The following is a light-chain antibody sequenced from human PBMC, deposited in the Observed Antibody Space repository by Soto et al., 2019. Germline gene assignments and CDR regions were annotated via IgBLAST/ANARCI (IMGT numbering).Light chain of an antibody. CDR3: QHDVPSLWT. Sequence: SQRTLSLSPGERATLSCRAGLRVRNRVLAWYQQTPGQAPRLLIYGASSRATGIPDRFSGSGSGTDFTLTISRLVPADFVMFLGQHDVPSLWTVWEWMKVGI. CDR1: LRVRNRV. V-gene: IGKV3-20*01. J-gene: IGKJ1*01. CDR2: GAS.